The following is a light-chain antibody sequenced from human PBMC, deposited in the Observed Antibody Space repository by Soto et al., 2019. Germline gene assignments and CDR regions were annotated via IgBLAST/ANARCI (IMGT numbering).Light chain of an antibody. V-gene: IGLV1-44*01. CDR2: TTT. CDR3: ASWDASLNGPV. J-gene: IGLJ1*01. Sequence: QSVLTQPPSASGTPGQSVTISCSGSSSNVGGNPVNCYQHVPTTAPKLLIYTTTQRPSAVPDRFSGSKSATSASLAISGLQPEDEADYYCASWDASLNGPVFGTGTKVTVL. CDR1: SSNVGGNP.